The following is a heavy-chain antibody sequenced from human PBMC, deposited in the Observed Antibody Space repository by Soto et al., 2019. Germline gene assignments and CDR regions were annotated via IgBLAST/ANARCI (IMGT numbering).Heavy chain of an antibody. V-gene: IGHV3-30-3*01. Sequence: HPGGSLRLSCAASGFTFSSYAMHWVRQAPGKGLEWVAVISYDGSNKYYADSVKGRFTISRDNSKNTLYLQMNSLRAEDTAVYYCARDELDILGSSWYLAGRLYYYYYGMDVWGQGTTVTVSS. CDR3: ARDELDILGSSWYLAGRLYYYYYGMDV. CDR1: GFTFSSYA. CDR2: ISYDGSNK. J-gene: IGHJ6*02. D-gene: IGHD6-13*01.